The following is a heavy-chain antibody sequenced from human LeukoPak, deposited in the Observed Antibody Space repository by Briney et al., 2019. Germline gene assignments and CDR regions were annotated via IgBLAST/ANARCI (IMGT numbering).Heavy chain of an antibody. CDR2: INPNSGGT. J-gene: IGHJ4*02. V-gene: IGHV1-2*02. Sequence: ASVKVSCKASGYTFTGYYMHWVRQAPGQGLEWMGWINPNSGGTNYAQKFQGRVTMTRDTSISTAYMELSSLRSEDTAVYYCARDFSSSWSNIDYWGQGTLVTVSS. CDR1: GYTFTGYY. D-gene: IGHD6-13*01. CDR3: ARDFSSSWSNIDY.